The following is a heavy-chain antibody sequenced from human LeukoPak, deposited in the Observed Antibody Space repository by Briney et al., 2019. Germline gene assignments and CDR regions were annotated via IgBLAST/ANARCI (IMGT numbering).Heavy chain of an antibody. CDR3: ARQGISYYYYGMDV. J-gene: IGHJ6*02. Sequence: SETLSLTCTVSGGSISSSSYYWGWIRQPPGKGLEWIASIYYSGSTYYNPSLKSRVTISVDTSKNQFSLKLSSVTAADTAVYYCARQGISYYYYGMDVWGQGTTVTVSS. CDR2: IYYSGST. CDR1: GGSISSSSYY. D-gene: IGHD3-10*01. V-gene: IGHV4-39*01.